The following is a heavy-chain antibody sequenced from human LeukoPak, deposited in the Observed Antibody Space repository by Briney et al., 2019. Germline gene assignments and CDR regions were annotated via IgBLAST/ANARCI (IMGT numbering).Heavy chain of an antibody. J-gene: IGHJ4*02. D-gene: IGHD3-22*01. CDR2: IYHSGST. CDR3: ARDQGYYDSSGYYSH. CDR1: GYSISSGYY. V-gene: IGHV4-38-2*02. Sequence: PSETLSLTRTVSGYSISSGYYWGWIRQPPGKGLEWIGSIYHSGSTYYNPSLKSRVTISVDTSKNQFSLKLSSVTAADTAVYYCARDQGYYDSSGYYSHWGQGTLVTVSS.